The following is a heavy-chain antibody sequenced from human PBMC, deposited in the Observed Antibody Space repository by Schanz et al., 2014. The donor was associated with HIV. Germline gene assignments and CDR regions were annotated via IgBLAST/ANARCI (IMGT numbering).Heavy chain of an antibody. V-gene: IGHV3-30*03. J-gene: IGHJ6*02. CDR2: ISYDGSNK. CDR1: GFTFSTYG. D-gene: IGHD3-10*01. CDR3: ARGSGPYYYYYGMDV. Sequence: QVQLVESGGGVVQPGRSLRLSCAASGFTFSTYGMHWVRQGPGKGLEWVAFISYDGSNKYYADSVKGRFTISRDNSKNTLYLQMNSLRAEDTAVYYCARGSGPYYYYYGMDVWGQGTTVTVSS.